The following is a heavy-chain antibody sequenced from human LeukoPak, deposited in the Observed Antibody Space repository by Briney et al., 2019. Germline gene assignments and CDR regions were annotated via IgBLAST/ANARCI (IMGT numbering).Heavy chain of an antibody. CDR2: INLPSGGT. J-gene: IGHJ4*02. V-gene: IGHV1-2*02. Sequence: ASLKVSCKASGYTFTGYYMHWVRQAPGQGHEWMGGINLPSGGTNYAQKFQGRVIMTRDTSISTAYMELSRLRSDDTAVYYCARNGIDGSVSYYSRIRGPDYWGQGTLVTVSS. CDR1: GYTFTGYY. CDR3: ARNGIDGSVSYYSRIRGPDY. D-gene: IGHD3-10*01.